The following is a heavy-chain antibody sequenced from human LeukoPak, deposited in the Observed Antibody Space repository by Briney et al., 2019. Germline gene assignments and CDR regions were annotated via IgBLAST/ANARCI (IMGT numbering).Heavy chain of an antibody. Sequence: GGSLRLSCAASGFTFSSYWMHWVRQAPGKGLVWVGRIKIKIDGGTIDYGAPVKGRFTISRDDSRNTLYLQMNSLKTEDTAVYYCTTRRQEGFWGQGTLVTVS. D-gene: IGHD6-25*01. CDR3: TTRRQEGF. CDR1: GFTFSSYW. V-gene: IGHV3-15*01. CDR2: IKIKIDGGTI. J-gene: IGHJ4*02.